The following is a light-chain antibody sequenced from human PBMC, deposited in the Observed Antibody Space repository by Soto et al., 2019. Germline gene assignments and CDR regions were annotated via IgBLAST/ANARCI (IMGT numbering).Light chain of an antibody. CDR1: QSIGDS. V-gene: IGKV1-5*01. CDR2: DVS. Sequence: EIQSTQSPSTLSASVGARVTITCRASQSIGDSLAWYQQKPGKAPYLLISDVSTLERGVPSRFSGSGSGTEFTLTISSMQTDDFATFYCQQYNGYSWTFGQGTKVDI. CDR3: QQYNGYSWT. J-gene: IGKJ1*01.